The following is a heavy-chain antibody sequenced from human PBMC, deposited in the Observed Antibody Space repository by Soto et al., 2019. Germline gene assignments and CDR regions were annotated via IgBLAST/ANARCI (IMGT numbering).Heavy chain of an antibody. D-gene: IGHD3-16*01. CDR3: ARDKGESWVSEGAFDI. J-gene: IGHJ3*02. V-gene: IGHV3-53*04. Sequence: GGSLRLSCAASGFTVSSNYMSWVRQAPGKGLEWVSVIYSGGSTYYADSVKGRFTISRHNSKNTLYLQMNSLRAEDTAVYYCARDKGESWVSEGAFDIWGQGTMVTVSS. CDR2: IYSGGST. CDR1: GFTVSSNY.